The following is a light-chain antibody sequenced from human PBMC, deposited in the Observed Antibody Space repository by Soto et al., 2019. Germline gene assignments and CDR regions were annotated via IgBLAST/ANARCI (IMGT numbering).Light chain of an antibody. CDR3: QQYGSSAWT. Sequence: EIALTQSPGTLSLSPGERATLSCRASQSVSSSYLAWYQQKPGQAPRLLIYDASSRATGIPDRFSGSGSGTDFTLTISRLEPEDFAVYYCQQYGSSAWTFGQGTKVDIK. J-gene: IGKJ1*01. V-gene: IGKV3-20*01. CDR1: QSVSSSY. CDR2: DAS.